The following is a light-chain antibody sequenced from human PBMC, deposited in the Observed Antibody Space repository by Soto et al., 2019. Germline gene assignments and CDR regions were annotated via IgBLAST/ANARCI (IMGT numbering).Light chain of an antibody. J-gene: IGLJ1*01. V-gene: IGLV2-11*01. CDR1: SSDVGGYNY. CDR3: CSYAGSYTHV. Sequence: QSALTQPHSVSGSPGQSVTISCTGTSSDVGGYNYVSWYQHHPGKAPKLIIYVVSERPSGVPDRFSGSKSGNTGNTASLTISGLQAEDEADYYCCSYAGSYTHVFGSGTKLTVL. CDR2: VVS.